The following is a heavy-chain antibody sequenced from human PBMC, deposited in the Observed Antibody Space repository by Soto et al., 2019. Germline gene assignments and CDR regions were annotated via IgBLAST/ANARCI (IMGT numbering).Heavy chain of an antibody. CDR1: GFTFSSDA. Sequence: GGSLRLSCVASGFTFSSDAMSWVRQAPGKGLEWVSTISSGGGSTYFANSVKGRFTISRDNSKNTLYLEMNGLRAEDTAVYYCASGNWNYVGYWGQGTLVTVSS. CDR3: ASGNWNYVGY. V-gene: IGHV3-23*01. J-gene: IGHJ4*02. CDR2: ISSGGGST. D-gene: IGHD1-1*01.